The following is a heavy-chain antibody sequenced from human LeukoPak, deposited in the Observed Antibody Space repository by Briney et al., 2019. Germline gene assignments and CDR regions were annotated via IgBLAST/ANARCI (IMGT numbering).Heavy chain of an antibody. V-gene: IGHV3-23*01. CDR2: FSTGGGGST. Sequence: GGSLRLSCAASTFIFSRYAMSWVRQAPGKGLEWVSGFSTGGGGSTYYAESVKGRFTISRDNSKKTVYLQMNSLRDEDTAVYYCAKGSHFANCGQGTLVTVSS. J-gene: IGHJ4*02. CDR3: AKGSHFAN. CDR1: TFIFSRYA.